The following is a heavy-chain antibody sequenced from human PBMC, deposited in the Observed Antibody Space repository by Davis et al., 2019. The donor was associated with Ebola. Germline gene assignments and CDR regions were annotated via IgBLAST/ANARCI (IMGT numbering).Heavy chain of an antibody. V-gene: IGHV1-46*01. CDR1: GYTFTSYS. CDR3: ARGPQVDIVVVVAAFI. CDR2: INPSGGST. Sequence: ASVKVSCKASGYTFTSYSLHWVRQAPGQGLEWMGIINPSGGSTSYAQKFQGRVTMTRDTSTSTVYMELSSLRSEDTAVYYCARGPQVDIVVVVAAFIWGQGTLVTVSS. J-gene: IGHJ4*02. D-gene: IGHD2-15*01.